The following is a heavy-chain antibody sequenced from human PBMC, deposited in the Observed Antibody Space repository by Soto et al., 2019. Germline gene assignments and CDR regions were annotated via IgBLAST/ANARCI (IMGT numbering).Heavy chain of an antibody. CDR3: ARDQESTAIFWD. Sequence: QVQLVESGGGVVQPGRSLRLSCAASGFTFSSYGMHWVRQAPGKGLEWVAVIWYDGSNKYYADSVKGRFTISRDNSKNTLYLQMNSLRAEDTAVYYCARDQESTAIFWDWGQGTLVTVSS. V-gene: IGHV3-33*01. D-gene: IGHD5-18*01. J-gene: IGHJ4*02. CDR2: IWYDGSNK. CDR1: GFTFSSYG.